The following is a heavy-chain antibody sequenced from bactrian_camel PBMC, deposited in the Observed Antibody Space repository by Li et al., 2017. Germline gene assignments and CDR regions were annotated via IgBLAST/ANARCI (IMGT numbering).Heavy chain of an antibody. D-gene: IGHD1*01. CDR2: ISVSST. CDR3: AGDGSVLYWSFY. Sequence: VQLVESGGGLVQPGGSLRLSCAASGFSFSSYAMSWVRQAPGKGLEWVSTISVSSTTYADSVKRRFTISKDSAKRMLYLQMNNLKPEDTAVYYCAGDGSVLYWSFYWGQGTQVTVS. J-gene: IGHJ4*01. V-gene: IGHV3S42*01. CDR1: GFSFSSYA.